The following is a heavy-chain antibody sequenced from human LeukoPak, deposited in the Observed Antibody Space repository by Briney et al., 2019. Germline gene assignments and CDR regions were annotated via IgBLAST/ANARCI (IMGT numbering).Heavy chain of an antibody. V-gene: IGHV3-7*01. D-gene: IGHD2-21*01. Sequence: GGSLRLSCTASEFTFSSHWMSWVRQAPGKGLEWVANIKQDGSEKDYVDSVKGRFTISRDNAKNSLYLQMNNLRAEDTAVYYCARYCGGDCYGMDVWGQGTTVTVSS. J-gene: IGHJ6*02. CDR2: IKQDGSEK. CDR3: ARYCGGDCYGMDV. CDR1: EFTFSSHW.